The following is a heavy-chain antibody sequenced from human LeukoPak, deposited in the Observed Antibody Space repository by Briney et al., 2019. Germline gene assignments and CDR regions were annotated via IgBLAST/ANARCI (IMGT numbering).Heavy chain of an antibody. D-gene: IGHD5/OR15-5a*01. CDR2: IYWDDDK. Sequence: ESGPTLVNPTQTLTLTCSFSGFSLSTAGVAVGWIRQPPGKALAWLALIYWDDDKRYTPSLKSRLTITKDTSKNQVVLTMTDMDPMDTATYFCARQGLSATAEYFQNWGQGTLVTVSS. CDR1: GFSLSTAGVA. CDR3: ARQGLSATAEYFQN. J-gene: IGHJ1*01. V-gene: IGHV2-5*02.